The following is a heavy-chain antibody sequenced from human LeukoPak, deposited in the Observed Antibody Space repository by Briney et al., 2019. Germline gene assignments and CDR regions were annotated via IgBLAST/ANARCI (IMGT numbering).Heavy chain of an antibody. J-gene: IGHJ4*02. V-gene: IGHV4-59*01. CDR2: TYYSEST. CDR1: GVSISDYY. CDR3: ARDRRCSGGSCHYFDY. Sequence: SETLSLTCTVPGVSISDYYWSWIRQPPGKGLEWIGYTYYSESTNYNPSLKSRVTISVDTSKNQFSLKLTSVTAADTAVYYCARDRRCSGGSCHYFDYWGQGTLVTVSS. D-gene: IGHD2-15*01.